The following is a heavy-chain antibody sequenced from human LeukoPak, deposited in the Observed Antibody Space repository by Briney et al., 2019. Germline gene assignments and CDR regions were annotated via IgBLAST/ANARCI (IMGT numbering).Heavy chain of an antibody. CDR2: IYYSGST. CDR1: RGSTSSYY. Sequence: SETLSLTCTVSRGSTSSYYWSWIRPPPGEGLEWIGYIYYSGSTNYNPSLKSRVTISVDTSKNQFSLKLSSVTAADTAVYYCARHPGSGGTMPPGGFDYWGQGTLVTVSS. J-gene: IGHJ4*02. V-gene: IGHV4-59*01. CDR3: ARHPGSGGTMPPGGFDY. D-gene: IGHD3-10*01.